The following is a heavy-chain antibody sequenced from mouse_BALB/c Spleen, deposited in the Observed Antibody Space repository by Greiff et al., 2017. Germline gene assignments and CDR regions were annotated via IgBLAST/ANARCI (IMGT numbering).Heavy chain of an antibody. CDR1: GYAFSSYW. V-gene: IGHV1-80*01. CDR3: ERYYDYNFDY. CDR2: IYPGDGDT. J-gene: IGHJ2*01. D-gene: IGHD1-2*01. Sequence: QVQLQQSGAELVRRGSSVKISCKASGYAFSSYWMNWVKQRPGQGLEWIGQIYPGDGDTNYNGKFKGKATLTADKSSSTAYMQLSSLTSEDSAVYYCERYYDYNFDYWGQGTTLTVSS.